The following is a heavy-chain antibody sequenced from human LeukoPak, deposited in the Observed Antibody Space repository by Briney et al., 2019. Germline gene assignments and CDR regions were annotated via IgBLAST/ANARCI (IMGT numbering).Heavy chain of an antibody. V-gene: IGHV3-21*01. CDR3: ARDVGSGRYSASGPIDY. CDR2: ISSSSSYI. Sequence: PGGSLRLSCAASGFTFSSYSMNWVRQAPGKGLEWVSSISSSSSYIYYADSVKGRFTISRDNAKNSLYLQMNSLRAEDTAVYYCARDVGSGRYSASGPIDYWGQGTLVTVSS. D-gene: IGHD3-10*01. J-gene: IGHJ4*02. CDR1: GFTFSSYS.